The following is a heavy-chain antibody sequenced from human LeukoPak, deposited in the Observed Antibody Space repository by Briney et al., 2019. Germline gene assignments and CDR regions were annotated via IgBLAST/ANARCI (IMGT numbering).Heavy chain of an antibody. CDR2: IRSKPFGGTS. V-gene: IGHV3-49*03. CDR1: GFTFGDYA. D-gene: IGHD1-26*01. J-gene: IGHJ4*02. Sequence: GGSLRLSCTASGFTFGDYALSWFRQAPGKGLEWVGFIRSKPFGGTSEYAASVKGRFTISRDDSKSIAYLQMSTLKTEDTALYYCTRGKGEWELQPFDYWGQGTLVTVSS. CDR3: TRGKGEWELQPFDY.